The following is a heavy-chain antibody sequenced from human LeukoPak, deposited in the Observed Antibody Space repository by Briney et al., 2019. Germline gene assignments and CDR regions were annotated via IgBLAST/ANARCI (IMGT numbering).Heavy chain of an antibody. J-gene: IGHJ4*02. Sequence: QSGGSLRLSCAASGFTFSSQGMSWVRQAPGKGLEWVSAITGSGSITYYSDSVKGWFTISRDNSKNTVYLQLNSLRVEDTAVYYCAKMQGYFDYWGQGTLVTVSS. V-gene: IGHV3-23*01. CDR2: ITGSGSIT. CDR1: GFTFSSQG. CDR3: AKMQGYFDY.